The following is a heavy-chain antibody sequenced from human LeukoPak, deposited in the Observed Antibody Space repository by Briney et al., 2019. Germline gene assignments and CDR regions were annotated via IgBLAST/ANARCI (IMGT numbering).Heavy chain of an antibody. D-gene: IGHD3-9*01. V-gene: IGHV5-51*01. CDR1: GYSFTSYW. J-gene: IGHJ4*02. CDR2: IYPGDSDT. Sequence: GESLKISCRPSGYSFTSYWIGWVRQMPGKGLEWMGIIYPGDSDTRYSPSFQGQVTISADKSISTAYLQWSSLKASDTAMYYCARAGHDYDILTGYGSDFDYWGQGTLVTVSS. CDR3: ARAGHDYDILTGYGSDFDY.